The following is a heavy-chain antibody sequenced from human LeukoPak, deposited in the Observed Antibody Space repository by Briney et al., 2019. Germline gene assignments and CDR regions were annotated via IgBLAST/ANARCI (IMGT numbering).Heavy chain of an antibody. D-gene: IGHD6-19*01. Sequence: GGPLRLSCAASGFPFSSHAMTWVRQAPGKGLDWVSGVSGSGDRTYNADSVKGRFTISRDNSKNTLYLQMNSLRAEDTAVYYCATCASSSGWCKFDSWGQGTLVTVSS. CDR3: ATCASSSGWCKFDS. J-gene: IGHJ4*02. CDR1: GFPFSSHA. CDR2: VSGSGDRT. V-gene: IGHV3-23*01.